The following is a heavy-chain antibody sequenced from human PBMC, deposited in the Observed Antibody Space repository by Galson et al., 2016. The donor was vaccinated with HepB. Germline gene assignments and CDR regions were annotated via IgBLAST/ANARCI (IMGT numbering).Heavy chain of an antibody. CDR3: ARGTLLWYTSSAEAITWFDP. CDR2: INPSGGSP. Sequence: SVKVSCKASGYIFTNYYMRWVRQAPGQGLEWMGIINPSGGSPSYTQKFQGRVTMTRDTSTSTVYMELSSLRSEDTAVYYCARGTLLWYTSSAEAITWFDPWGQGTLVTVSS. V-gene: IGHV1-46*01. CDR1: GYIFTNYY. D-gene: IGHD6-13*01. J-gene: IGHJ5*02.